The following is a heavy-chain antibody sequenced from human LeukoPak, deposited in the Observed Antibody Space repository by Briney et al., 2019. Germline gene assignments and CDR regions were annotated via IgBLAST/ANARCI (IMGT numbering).Heavy chain of an antibody. V-gene: IGHV4-39*01. J-gene: IGHJ5*02. D-gene: IGHD3-22*01. Sequence: SETLSLTCTVSGGSVSSSSYYWGWIRQPPGKGLEWIGSIYYSGRTYDNPSLKSRDTMSVDTSKNQFSLKLSSVTAADTAVYYCARLLYDRSGYYWFDPWGQGTLVTVSS. CDR1: GGSVSSSSYY. CDR3: ARLLYDRSGYYWFDP. CDR2: IYYSGRT.